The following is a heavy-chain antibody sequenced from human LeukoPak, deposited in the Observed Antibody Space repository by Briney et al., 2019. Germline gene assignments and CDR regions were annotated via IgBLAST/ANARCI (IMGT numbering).Heavy chain of an antibody. D-gene: IGHD4-17*01. CDR3: ARASHDYGDYSHFDY. J-gene: IGHJ4*02. CDR1: GGSISSYY. CDR2: IYYSGST. V-gene: IGHV4-59*12. Sequence: PSETLCLTCAVSGGSISSYYWSWIRQPPGKGLEWVGYIYYSGSTNYNPSLKSRVTISVDTSKNQFPLKLSTVTAADTAVYYCARASHDYGDYSHFDYWGQGTLVTVSS.